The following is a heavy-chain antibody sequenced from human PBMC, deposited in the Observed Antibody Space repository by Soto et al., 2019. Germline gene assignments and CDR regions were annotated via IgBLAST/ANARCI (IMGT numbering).Heavy chain of an antibody. J-gene: IGHJ4*02. Sequence: SVKDSCNASRYTFTMYYMHWVRQAPVQGLEWMGIINPSGGSTSYAQKFQGRVTMTRDTSTSTVYMELSSLRSEDTAVYYCAANPVVEMATIGMLRLWGQGTLVTVS. CDR1: RYTFTMYY. D-gene: IGHD5-12*01. CDR3: AANPVVEMATIGMLRL. V-gene: IGHV1-46*01. CDR2: INPSGGST.